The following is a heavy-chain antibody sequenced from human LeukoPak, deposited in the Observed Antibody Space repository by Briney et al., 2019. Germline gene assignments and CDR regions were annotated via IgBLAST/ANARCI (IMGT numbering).Heavy chain of an antibody. V-gene: IGHV1-2*02. D-gene: IGHD7-27*01. J-gene: IGHJ4*02. CDR1: GYTFTGYY. Sequence: ASVKVSCKASGYTFTGYYMHWVRQAPGQGLEWMGWINPDSGGTNNAQKFQGRVTMTRDTSISTAYMELSRLRSDDTALYYCTRDGFSGAAFDYWGQGTLVTVSS. CDR3: TRDGFSGAAFDY. CDR2: INPDSGGT.